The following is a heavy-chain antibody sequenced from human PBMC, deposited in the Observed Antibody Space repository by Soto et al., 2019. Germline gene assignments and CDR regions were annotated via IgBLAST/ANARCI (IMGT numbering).Heavy chain of an antibody. CDR3: AKNQGVELVPLATVDWFDP. D-gene: IGHD1-26*01. J-gene: IGHJ5*02. CDR1: GFLFENFG. V-gene: IGHV3-23*01. CDR2: ISGSGLKK. Sequence: GGSLSLSCSASGFLFENFGMSWVRQAPGKGLEWISSISGSGLKKYYADSVKGRFTISRDNSKSTVYLELNNLSAEDTAVYHCAKNQGVELVPLATVDWFDPWGQGSVVTVSS.